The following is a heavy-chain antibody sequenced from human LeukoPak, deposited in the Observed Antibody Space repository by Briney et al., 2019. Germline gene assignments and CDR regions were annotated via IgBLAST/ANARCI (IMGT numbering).Heavy chain of an antibody. CDR1: GFTFSSYS. Sequence: HSGGSLRLSCAASGFTFSSYSMNWVRQAPGKGLEWVSYISSSSSTIYYADSVKGRFTISRDNAKNSLYLQMNSLRAEDTAVYYCARDSCSGGSCYDAFDIWGQGTMVTVSS. J-gene: IGHJ3*02. CDR2: ISSSSSTI. CDR3: ARDSCSGGSCYDAFDI. D-gene: IGHD2-15*01. V-gene: IGHV3-48*01.